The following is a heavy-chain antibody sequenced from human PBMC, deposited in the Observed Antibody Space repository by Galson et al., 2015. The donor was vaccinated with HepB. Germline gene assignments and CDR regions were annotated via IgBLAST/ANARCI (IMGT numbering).Heavy chain of an antibody. CDR1: GFTVSSNY. Sequence: SLRLSCAASGFTVSSNYMSWVRQAPGKGLEWVSVIYSGGSTYYADSVKGRFTFSRDNSKNTLYLQMNSLRVEDTAVYYCARQIGNSYYFDCWGQGTLVTVSS. CDR2: IYSGGST. J-gene: IGHJ4*02. V-gene: IGHV3-53*01. CDR3: ARQIGNSYYFDC. D-gene: IGHD4-23*01.